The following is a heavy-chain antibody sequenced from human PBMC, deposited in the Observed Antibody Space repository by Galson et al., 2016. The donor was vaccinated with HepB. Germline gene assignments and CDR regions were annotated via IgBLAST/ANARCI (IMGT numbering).Heavy chain of an antibody. Sequence: SLRLSCAASGFTFSSHAMHWVRQAPGKGLECVAIVSDDGTHTDYADSVKGRFTISRDNSKNTLYLQMNSLRAEDTSMYYCARSSSCSTINCFLPFDSWGLGTLVTVSS. D-gene: IGHD2-2*01. CDR2: VSDDGTHT. CDR3: ARSSSCSTINCFLPFDS. J-gene: IGHJ4*02. CDR1: GFTFSSHA. V-gene: IGHV3-30-3*01.